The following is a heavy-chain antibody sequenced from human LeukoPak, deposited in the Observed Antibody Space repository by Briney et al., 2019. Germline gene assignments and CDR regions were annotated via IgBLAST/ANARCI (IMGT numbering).Heavy chain of an antibody. CDR1: GFTFDDYA. CDR2: ISWYSGRI. J-gene: IGHJ4*02. CDR3: AKDIGSSGYYNHFDY. V-gene: IGHV3-9*03. Sequence: GGSLRLSCAASGFTFDDYAMHWVRQAPGQGLEGVSGISWYSGRIEYAAAVKGRFTISRDNAKNSLYLQINSLRAEDMALYYCAKDIGSSGYYNHFDYWGQGTLVTVSS. D-gene: IGHD3-22*01.